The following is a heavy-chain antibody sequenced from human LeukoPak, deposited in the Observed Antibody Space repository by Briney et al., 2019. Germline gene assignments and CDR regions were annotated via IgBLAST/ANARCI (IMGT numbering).Heavy chain of an antibody. CDR3: ARGKWRVTLIDY. J-gene: IGHJ4*02. Sequence: GGSLRLSCAASGFTVSSNYMSWVRQAPGKGLEWVSVIYSGGSTYYTDSVKGRFTISRDNSKNTLYLQMNSLRAADTAVYYCARGKWRVTLIDYWGQGTLVTVSS. D-gene: IGHD2-21*02. CDR2: IYSGGST. CDR1: GFTVSSNY. V-gene: IGHV3-66*02.